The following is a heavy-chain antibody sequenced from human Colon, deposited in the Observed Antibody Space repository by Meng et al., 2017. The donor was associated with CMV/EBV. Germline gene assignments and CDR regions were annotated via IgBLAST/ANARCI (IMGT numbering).Heavy chain of an antibody. CDR1: GFTFSSYA. D-gene: IGHD3-3*01. CDR3: AKAGGETDDFWSGYYNFIDY. V-gene: IGHV3-23*01. CDR2: ISGSGGST. J-gene: IGHJ4*02. Sequence: GESLKISCAASGFTFSSYAMSWVRQAPGKGLEWVSAISGSGGSTYYADSVKGRFTISRDNSKNTLYLQMTSLRTEDTALYYCAKAGGETDDFWSGYYNFIDYWGQGTLVTVSS.